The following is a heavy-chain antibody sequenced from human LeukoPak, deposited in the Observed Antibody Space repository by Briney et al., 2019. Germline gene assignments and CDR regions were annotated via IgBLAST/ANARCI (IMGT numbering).Heavy chain of an antibody. V-gene: IGHV4-39*07. CDR1: GGSLSSSSYY. J-gene: IGHJ6*03. CDR2: IYTGGST. CDR3: ARDPFSGGSYYYMDV. Sequence: PSETLSLTCTVSGGSLSSSSYYWGWIRQPPGKGLEWIGSIYTGGSTNYNPSLKGRVTMSVDTSKNQFSLKLSSVTAADTAVYYCARDPFSGGSYYYMDVWGKGTTVTISS. D-gene: IGHD2-15*01.